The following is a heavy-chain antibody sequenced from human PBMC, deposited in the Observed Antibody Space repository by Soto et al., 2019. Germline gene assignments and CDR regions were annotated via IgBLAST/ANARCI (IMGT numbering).Heavy chain of an antibody. J-gene: IGHJ6*02. CDR1: GGTFSSYP. CDR2: IIPFFGTS. D-gene: IGHD1-26*01. Sequence: QVQLVLSGAEVKKPGSSVKVSCGASGGTFSSYPINWVRQAPGQGLEWMGGIIPFFGTSNYAQKFQGRVTITADESTSTAYMELRSLRSEDTAVYYCARVGHITNYGMAVWGQGTTVTVSS. V-gene: IGHV1-69*01. CDR3: ARVGHITNYGMAV.